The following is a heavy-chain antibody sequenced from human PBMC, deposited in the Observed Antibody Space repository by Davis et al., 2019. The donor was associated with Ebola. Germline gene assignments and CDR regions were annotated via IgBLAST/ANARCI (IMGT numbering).Heavy chain of an antibody. J-gene: IGHJ6*03. D-gene: IGHD1-26*01. CDR3: ARVGMRLWELFYYYMDV. CDR2: IKQDGSEK. Sequence: GGSLRLSCAASGFTFSSYWISWVRQAPGKGLEWVANIKQDGSEKYYVDSVKGRFTISRDNAKNSLYLQMNSLRAEDTAVYYCARVGMRLWELFYYYMDVWGKGTTVTVSS. CDR1: GFTFSSYW. V-gene: IGHV3-7*03.